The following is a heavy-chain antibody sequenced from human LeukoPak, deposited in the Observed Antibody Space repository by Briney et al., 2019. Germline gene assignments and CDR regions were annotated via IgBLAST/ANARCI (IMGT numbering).Heavy chain of an antibody. V-gene: IGHV4-59*01. CDR3: AKDLYLYYDILTGYYSPFDY. D-gene: IGHD3-9*01. CDR2: ISYSGST. J-gene: IGHJ4*02. CDR1: GGSINNYY. Sequence: SETLSLTCTVSGGSINNYYWSWIRQPPGKGQEWIAYISYSGSTNYDPSLKSRVTISVDTSKNQFSLKLSSVTAADTAVYYCAKDLYLYYDILTGYYSPFDYWGQGTLVTVSS.